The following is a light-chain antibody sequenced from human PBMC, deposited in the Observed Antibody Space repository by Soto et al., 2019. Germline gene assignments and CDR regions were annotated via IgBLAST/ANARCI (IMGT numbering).Light chain of an antibody. V-gene: IGKV3-20*01. CDR1: QSVTSSY. Sequence: EIVLTQSPGTLSLSPGERATLSCRASQSVTSSYLSWYQQKPGQAPRLLIYGASSRAPGIPDRFSGSGSGTDFTLTISRLEPEDFAVYYCQQYGSSPITFGQGTRLEIK. CDR3: QQYGSSPIT. CDR2: GAS. J-gene: IGKJ5*01.